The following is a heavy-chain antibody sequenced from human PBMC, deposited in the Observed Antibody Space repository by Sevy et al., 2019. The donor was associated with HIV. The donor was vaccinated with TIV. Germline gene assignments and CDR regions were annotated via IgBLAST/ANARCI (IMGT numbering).Heavy chain of an antibody. CDR3: AKSARTADYYYYGMDV. CDR2: ISWNSGSI. Sequence: GGSLRLSCAASGFTFDDYAMYWVRQAPGKGLEWVSGISWNSGSIGYADSVKGRFTISRDNAKNSLYLQMNSLRAEDTALYYCAKSARTADYYYYGMDVWGQGTTVTVSS. D-gene: IGHD4-17*01. J-gene: IGHJ6*02. CDR1: GFTFDDYA. V-gene: IGHV3-9*01.